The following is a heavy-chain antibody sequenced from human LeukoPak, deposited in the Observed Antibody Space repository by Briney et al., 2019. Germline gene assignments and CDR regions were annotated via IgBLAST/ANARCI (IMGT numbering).Heavy chain of an antibody. J-gene: IGHJ4*02. CDR1: GFTFSNYW. Sequence: GGSLRLSCVASGFTFSNYWMSWVRQAPGKGLEWVANIREDGNEKYYVDSVKGRFAISRDNAKNSLYLQMDSLRVEDTAVYYCARDSVPGVRGVPFDHWGQGTLVTVSA. CDR2: IREDGNEK. CDR3: ARDSVPGVRGVPFDH. D-gene: IGHD3-10*01. V-gene: IGHV3-7*01.